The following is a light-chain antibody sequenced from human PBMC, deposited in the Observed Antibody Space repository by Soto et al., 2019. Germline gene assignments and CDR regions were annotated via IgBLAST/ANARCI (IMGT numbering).Light chain of an antibody. J-gene: IGKJ3*01. V-gene: IGKV3-11*01. CDR3: QHRSNWLGT. Sequence: EIVLTQSPATLSLSPGERATLSCRASQSVGSFLAWYQQKSGQTPRLLIYDASNRAPGIPARFGGSGSGTDFTLTISSLEPEDFAVYYCQHRSNWLGTFGPWTKVDIK. CDR2: DAS. CDR1: QSVGSF.